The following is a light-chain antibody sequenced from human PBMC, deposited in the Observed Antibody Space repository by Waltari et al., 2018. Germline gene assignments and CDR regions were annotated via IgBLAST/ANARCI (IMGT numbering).Light chain of an antibody. Sequence: DIQMTQSPSSLSAPVADTVTITCRARHNINIYLNWYQQKPGRAPKLLIHGASSLHTGVPSRFSGSGSGTDFTLTISSLQPEDFATYYCQQGYSTRFTFGPGTIVDMK. CDR3: QQGYSTRFT. V-gene: IGKV1-39*01. CDR2: GAS. J-gene: IGKJ3*01. CDR1: HNINIY.